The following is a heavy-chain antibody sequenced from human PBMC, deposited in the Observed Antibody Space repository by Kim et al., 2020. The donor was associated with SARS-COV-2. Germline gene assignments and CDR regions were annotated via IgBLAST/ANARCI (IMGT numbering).Heavy chain of an antibody. CDR3: AKDLTSSSPPPFQH. D-gene: IGHD6-13*01. J-gene: IGHJ1*01. Sequence: GGSLRLSCAASGFTFDDYAMHWVRQAPGKGLEWVSLISGDGGSTYYADPVKGRFTISRDNSKNSLYLQMNSLRTEDTALYYCAKDLTSSSPPPFQHWGQGTLVTVSS. V-gene: IGHV3-43*02. CDR1: GFTFDDYA. CDR2: ISGDGGST.